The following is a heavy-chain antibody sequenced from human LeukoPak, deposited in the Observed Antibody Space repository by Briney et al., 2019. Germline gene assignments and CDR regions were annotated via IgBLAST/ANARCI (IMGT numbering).Heavy chain of an antibody. CDR3: ARHLDYYDSSGYPDI. J-gene: IGHJ3*02. Sequence: SETLSLTCTVSGGSISSYYWSWIRQPPGKGLEWIGYIYYSGSTNYNPSLKSRVTISVDTSKNQFSLKLSSVTAADTAVYYCARHLDYYDSSGYPDIWGQGTMVTVSS. CDR1: GGSISSYY. CDR2: IYYSGST. D-gene: IGHD3-22*01. V-gene: IGHV4-59*08.